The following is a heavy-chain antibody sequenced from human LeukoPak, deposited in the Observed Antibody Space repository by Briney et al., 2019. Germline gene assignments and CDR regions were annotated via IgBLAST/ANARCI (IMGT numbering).Heavy chain of an antibody. CDR2: INPNSGGT. D-gene: IGHD1-26*01. CDR3: ASVSREGYYYYYYMDV. V-gene: IGHV1-2*02. J-gene: IGHJ6*03. CDR1: GYTFTSYG. Sequence: ASVKVSCKASGYTFTSYGITWVRQAPGQGLEWMGWINPNSGGTNYAQKFQGRVTMTRDTSISTAYMELSRLRSDDTAVYYCASVSREGYYYYYYMDVWGKGTTVTVSS.